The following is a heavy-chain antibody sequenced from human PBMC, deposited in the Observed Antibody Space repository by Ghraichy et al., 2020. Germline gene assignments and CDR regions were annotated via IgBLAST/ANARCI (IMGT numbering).Heavy chain of an antibody. CDR2: IFYTGIT. Sequence: SQTLSLTCTVSGGSISSGSYYWGWIRQSPGRGLEWIATIFYTGITSYSPPLKSRATISVDTSKNQFSLRLASVTAADTAVYYCARHQQLLEAPLAYWGQGALVTVSS. V-gene: IGHV4-39*01. CDR1: GGSISSGSYY. CDR3: ARHQQLLEAPLAY. J-gene: IGHJ4*02. D-gene: IGHD6-19*01.